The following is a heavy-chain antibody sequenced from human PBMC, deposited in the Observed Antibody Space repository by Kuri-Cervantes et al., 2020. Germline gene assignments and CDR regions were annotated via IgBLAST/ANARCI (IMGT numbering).Heavy chain of an antibody. D-gene: IGHD2-15*01. V-gene: IGHV4-38-2*01. J-gene: IGHJ4*02. CDR2: IYHSGST. CDR1: GYSISNGYY. Sequence: SETLSLTCDVSGYSISNGYYWAWIRQPPGKGLEWIGSIYHSGSTNYNPSLKSRVTISVDTSKNQFSLKLSSVTAADTAVYYCGGGGSLPYYFDYWGQGTLVTVSS. CDR3: GGGGSLPYYFDY.